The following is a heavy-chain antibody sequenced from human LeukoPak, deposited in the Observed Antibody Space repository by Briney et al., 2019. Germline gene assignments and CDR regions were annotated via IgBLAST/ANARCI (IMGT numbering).Heavy chain of an antibody. CDR1: GGSISSGDYY. D-gene: IGHD3-10*01. CDR3: GRVPYGSGSFAPYYYYYGLDV. CDR2: IYKKGST. Sequence: SETLSLTCTVSGGSISSGDYYWNWIRQPPGKGLEWIGNIYKKGSTYYNPSLKSRVSISVDTSKNQFSLKLNSVTAADTAVYYCGRVPYGSGSFAPYYYYYGLDVWGQGTTVTVSS. V-gene: IGHV4-30-4*01. J-gene: IGHJ6*02.